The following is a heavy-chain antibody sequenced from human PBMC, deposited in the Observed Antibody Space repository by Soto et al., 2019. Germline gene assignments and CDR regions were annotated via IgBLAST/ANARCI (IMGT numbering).Heavy chain of an antibody. CDR3: AKEAFPYGSGSYCAFYI. Sequence: GGSLRLSCAASGFTFDDYAMHWVRQAPGKGLEWVSGISWNSGSIGYADSVKGRFTISRDNAKNSLYPQMNSLRAEDTALYYCAKEAFPYGSGSYCAFYIWGQGTMVNVSS. J-gene: IGHJ3*02. CDR2: ISWNSGSI. CDR1: GFTFDDYA. V-gene: IGHV3-9*01. D-gene: IGHD3-10*01.